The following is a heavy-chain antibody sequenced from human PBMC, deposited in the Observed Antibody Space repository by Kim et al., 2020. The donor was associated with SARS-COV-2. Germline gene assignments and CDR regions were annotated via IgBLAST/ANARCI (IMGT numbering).Heavy chain of an antibody. J-gene: IGHJ4*01. CDR2: ISYDGSDK. CDR3: AKDSATVPYYFDS. Sequence: GGSLRLSCAASGFSFNSYAMHWVRQAPGKGLQWLAVISYDGSDKSYPNSVKGRFTISRDNSKNTLDLQMDSLRLEDTAMYHCAKDSATVPYYFDSWGQGTLVTVSS. D-gene: IGHD4-4*01. CDR1: GFSFNSYA. V-gene: IGHV3-30*04.